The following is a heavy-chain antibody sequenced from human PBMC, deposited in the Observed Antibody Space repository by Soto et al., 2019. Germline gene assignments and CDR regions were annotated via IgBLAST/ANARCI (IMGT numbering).Heavy chain of an antibody. CDR1: GYTFTGHY. Sequence: ASVKVSCKASGYTFTGHYIHWVRQAPGQGPEWMGEIGPASGDTRYAQKFQGRVTMTRDTSITTVYMELNNLSPNDTAVYYCGRGRSGQLVVFYWGQGTPVTVSS. V-gene: IGHV1-2*02. CDR2: IGPASGDT. J-gene: IGHJ4*02. CDR3: GRGRSGQLVVFY. D-gene: IGHD3-10*01.